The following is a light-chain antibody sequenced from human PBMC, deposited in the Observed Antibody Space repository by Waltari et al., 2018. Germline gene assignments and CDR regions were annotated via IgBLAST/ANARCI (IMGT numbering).Light chain of an antibody. V-gene: IGKV1-13*02. CDR1: QVINSS. J-gene: IGKJ5*01. CDR3: QQFKSYPRT. CDR2: DAS. Sequence: AIQLTQSPSSLSVSVGDSVTITCRASQVINSSLAWYQQKPGKPPKLLICDASSLESGVPSRFSGSGSGTDFTLTISSLQPEDFATYYCQQFKSYPRTFGQGTRLE.